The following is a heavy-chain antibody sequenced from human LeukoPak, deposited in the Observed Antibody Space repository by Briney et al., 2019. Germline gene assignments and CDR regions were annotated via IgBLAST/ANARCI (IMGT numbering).Heavy chain of an antibody. D-gene: IGHD5-24*01. CDR3: ASTIWSYYGMDV. CDR2: INPNSGGT. Sequence: ASVKVSCKASGYTFTGYYMHWVRQAPGQGLEWMGWINPNSGGTNYAQKFQGWVTMTRDTSISTAYVELSRLRSDDTAVYYCASTIWSYYGMDVWGQGTTVTVSS. V-gene: IGHV1-2*04. CDR1: GYTFTGYY. J-gene: IGHJ6*02.